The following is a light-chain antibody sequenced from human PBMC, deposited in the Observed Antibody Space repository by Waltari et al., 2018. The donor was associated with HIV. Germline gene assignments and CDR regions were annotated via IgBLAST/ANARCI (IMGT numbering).Light chain of an antibody. CDR2: DAS. CDR1: QSVSSY. V-gene: IGKV3-11*01. Sequence: EIVLTQSQATMSLSPGERATLSCRASQSVSSYFAWYQQKPGQAPKLLIYDASKRATGIPARFSGSGSGTDFTLTINSLEPEDVAVYYCQQRSNWPPAFGGGTKVEIK. J-gene: IGKJ4*01. CDR3: QQRSNWPPA.